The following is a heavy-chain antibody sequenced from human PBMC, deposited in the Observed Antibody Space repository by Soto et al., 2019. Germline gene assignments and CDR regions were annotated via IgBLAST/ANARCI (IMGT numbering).Heavy chain of an antibody. V-gene: IGHV3-21*01. CDR2: IKSNSSYI. CDR1: GFSLRSER. Sequence: WGCLGLSCAASGFSLRSERVNWVRQAPGKGLEWVSSIKSNSSYIYYADSVQGRFTISRENAKNSLYLQMNSMSPEDTAVFYCAREQPGYSYCYGLGYWGQGTLVTVSS. CDR3: AREQPGYSYCYGLGY. J-gene: IGHJ4*02. D-gene: IGHD5-18*01.